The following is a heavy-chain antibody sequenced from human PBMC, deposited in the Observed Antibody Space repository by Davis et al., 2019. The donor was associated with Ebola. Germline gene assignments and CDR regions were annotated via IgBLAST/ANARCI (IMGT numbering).Heavy chain of an antibody. CDR1: GFSFSKYA. D-gene: IGHD6-6*01. V-gene: IGHV3-23*01. CDR3: ARGCIAARPGYYYGMDV. Sequence: GESLKISCAASGFSFSKYAINWVRQAPGKGLEWVSAISDGGGSTYYADSVKGRFTISRDNSKNTLYLQMNSLRAEDTAVYYCARGCIAARPGYYYGMDVWGKGTTVTVSS. CDR2: ISDGGGST. J-gene: IGHJ6*04.